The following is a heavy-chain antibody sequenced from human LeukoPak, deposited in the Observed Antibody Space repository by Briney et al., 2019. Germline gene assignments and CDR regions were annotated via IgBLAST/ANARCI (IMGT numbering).Heavy chain of an antibody. CDR1: GFTFSNYG. J-gene: IGHJ6*03. CDR2: IRNGGSNN. CDR3: AKVYQYCSSTSCYRYMDV. Sequence: GGSLRLSCAASGFTFSNYGMHWVRQAPGKGLEWVAYIRNGGSNNYYEDSVKGRFTISRDNSKNMLYLQMNSLRAEDTAVYYCAKVYQYCSSTSCYRYMDVWGKGTTVTVSS. D-gene: IGHD2-2*01. V-gene: IGHV3-30*02.